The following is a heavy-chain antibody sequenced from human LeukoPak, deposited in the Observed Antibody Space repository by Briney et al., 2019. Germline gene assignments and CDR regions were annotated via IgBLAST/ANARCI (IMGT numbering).Heavy chain of an antibody. Sequence: SVKVSCKASGGTFSIYAISWVRQAPGQGLEWMGGVIPIFGTANYAQKFQGRVTITTDESTSTAYMELSSLRSEDTAVYYCARGTDCSSTSCYTSQDYHDPVGYYYYYMDVWGKGTTVTVSS. D-gene: IGHD2-2*02. CDR2: VIPIFGTA. CDR1: GGTFSIYA. CDR3: ARGTDCSSTSCYTSQDYHDPVGYYYYYMDV. V-gene: IGHV1-69*05. J-gene: IGHJ6*03.